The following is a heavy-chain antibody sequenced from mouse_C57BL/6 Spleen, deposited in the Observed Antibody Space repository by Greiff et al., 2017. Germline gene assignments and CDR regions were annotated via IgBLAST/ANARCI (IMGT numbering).Heavy chain of an antibody. CDR3: ARHDGYDVGYAMDY. Sequence: VHLVESGPGLVAPSQSLSITCTVSGFSLTSYGVHWVRQPPGKGLEWLVVIWSDGSTTYNSALKSRLSISKDNSKSQVFLKMNSLQTDDTAMYYCARHDGYDVGYAMDYWGQGTSVTVSS. CDR2: IWSDGST. J-gene: IGHJ4*01. V-gene: IGHV2-6-1*01. CDR1: GFSLTSYG. D-gene: IGHD2-2*01.